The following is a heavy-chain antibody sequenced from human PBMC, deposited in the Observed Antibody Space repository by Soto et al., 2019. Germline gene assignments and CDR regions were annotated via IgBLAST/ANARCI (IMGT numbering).Heavy chain of an antibody. J-gene: IGHJ6*02. V-gene: IGHV4-61*01. CDR1: GGSLRRGCHH. Sequence: SETFCLNCTGSGGSLRRGCHHWCRIRQAPEKGLEWIGYIYYTGSTNYHPSLKGRVTMSVDTSRDQVSLRLRSVTRADPAVYYCARDQYYFRSGAYRYLNYVCARGSTDPGSS. CDR3: ARDQYYFRSGAYRYLNYV. CDR2: IYYTGST. D-gene: IGHD4-17*01.